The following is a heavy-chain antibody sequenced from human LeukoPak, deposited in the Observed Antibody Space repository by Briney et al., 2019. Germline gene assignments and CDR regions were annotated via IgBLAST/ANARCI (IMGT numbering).Heavy chain of an antibody. CDR3: AREGTDCSSTSCSEQVDY. D-gene: IGHD2-2*01. CDR1: GFTFSSYS. Sequence: GGSLRLSCAASGFTFSSYSMNWVRQAPGKGLEWVSSISGSSSYIYYADSVKGRFTISRDNAKNSLYLQMNSLRAEDTAVYYCAREGTDCSSTSCSEQVDYWGQGTLVTVSS. J-gene: IGHJ4*02. V-gene: IGHV3-21*01. CDR2: ISGSSSYI.